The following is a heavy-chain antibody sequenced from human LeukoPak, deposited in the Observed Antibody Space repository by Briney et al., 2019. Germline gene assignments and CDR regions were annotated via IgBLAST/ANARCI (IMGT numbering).Heavy chain of an antibody. V-gene: IGHV3-15*01. CDR1: GFTFTKAW. D-gene: IGHD6-13*01. Sequence: GGSLRLSCAASGFTFTKAWMSWVRQAPGKGLEWIGRIKSKRDGGTTDYAAPVQGRFAMSRDDSQNTVYLQMNSLKTADTAVYYCTTDGGIGPSPIFDYWGQGALLTVSS. CDR3: TTDGGIGPSPIFDY. J-gene: IGHJ4*02. CDR2: IKSKRDGGTT.